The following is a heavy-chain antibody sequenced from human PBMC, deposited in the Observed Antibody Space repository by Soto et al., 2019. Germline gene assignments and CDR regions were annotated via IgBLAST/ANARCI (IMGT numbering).Heavy chain of an antibody. CDR1: GGSFSGYH. V-gene: IGHV4-34*01. J-gene: IGHJ4*01. CDR3: ARSHVGYCSDSSCYELAY. D-gene: IGHD2-15*01. CDR2: INDSGST. Sequence: TSXTLSLTCAVYGGSFSGYHWSWIRQPLVIGLEWIGEINDSGSTNYNPSLKSRVTISVDTSRNHFSLKLNSVTAADAAVYYCARSHVGYCSDSSCYELAYWGHGTLVTVSS.